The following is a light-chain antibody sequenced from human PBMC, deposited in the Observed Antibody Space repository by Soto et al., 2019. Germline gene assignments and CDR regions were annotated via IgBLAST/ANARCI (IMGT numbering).Light chain of an antibody. Sequence: EIVMTQSPATLSVSPGERATLSCRASQSVSSNLAWYQHKPGQAPRLLIYGASTRATGIPARFSGRGSGTEFTLTISSLQSEDFAVYSCQPSNNWPSFGQGTKVDIK. CDR3: QPSNNWPS. CDR2: GAS. V-gene: IGKV3-15*01. CDR1: QSVSSN. J-gene: IGKJ1*01.